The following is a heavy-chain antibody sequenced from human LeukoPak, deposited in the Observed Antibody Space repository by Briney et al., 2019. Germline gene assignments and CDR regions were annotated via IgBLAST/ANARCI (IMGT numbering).Heavy chain of an antibody. V-gene: IGHV1-8*01. J-gene: IGHJ6*03. CDR2: MNPNSGNT. Sequence: GASVKVSCKASGYTFTSYDINWVRQATGQGLEWMGWMNPNSGNTGYAQKFQGRVTMTRDTSISTAYMELGSLGSDDTAVYYCATSTYTNYYYYYMDVWGKGTTVTVSS. CDR3: ATSTYTNYYYYYMDV. CDR1: GYTFTSYD. D-gene: IGHD2-2*02.